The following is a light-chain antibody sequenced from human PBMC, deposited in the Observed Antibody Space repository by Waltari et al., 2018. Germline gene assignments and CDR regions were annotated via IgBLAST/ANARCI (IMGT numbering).Light chain of an antibody. CDR3: QQSYSTPRT. Sequence: DIVMTQSPDSLAVSLGERATINCKSSQSVLYSSNNKNYLAWYRQKPGQPPKLLIYWASTRESGVPDRFSGSGSGTDFTLTISSLQPEDFATYYCQQSYSTPRTFGGGTKVEIK. CDR1: QSVLYSSNNKNY. CDR2: WAS. J-gene: IGKJ4*01. V-gene: IGKV4-1*01.